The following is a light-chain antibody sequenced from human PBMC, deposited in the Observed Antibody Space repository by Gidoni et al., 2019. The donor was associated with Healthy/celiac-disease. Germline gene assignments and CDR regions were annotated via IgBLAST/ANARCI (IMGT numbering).Light chain of an antibody. CDR1: QSLLHSNGYNY. CDR2: LGS. CDR3: MQALQTPWT. V-gene: IGKV2-28*01. Sequence: DIVMTQSPLSLPVTPGEPASISCRSSQSLLHSNGYNYLDWYLQKPGQSPQLLIYLGSNRASGGPDRFSGSGAGTDFTLKISRVEAEDVGVYYCMQALQTPWTFGQXTKVEIK. J-gene: IGKJ1*01.